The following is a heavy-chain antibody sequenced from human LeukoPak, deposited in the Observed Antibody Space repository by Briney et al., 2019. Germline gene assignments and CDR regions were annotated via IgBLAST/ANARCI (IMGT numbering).Heavy chain of an antibody. V-gene: IGHV4-59*01. Sequence: SESLSLTCIVSGGSISSYYWSWIRQPPGKGLEGIGYICYSGSTNYNPSLKSRVTISVDTSKNQFSLKLSSVTAADTAVYYCARLDSGSNPATIDFWGQGILVTVSS. CDR3: ARLDSGSNPATIDF. CDR1: GGSISSYY. J-gene: IGHJ4*02. D-gene: IGHD1-26*01. CDR2: ICYSGST.